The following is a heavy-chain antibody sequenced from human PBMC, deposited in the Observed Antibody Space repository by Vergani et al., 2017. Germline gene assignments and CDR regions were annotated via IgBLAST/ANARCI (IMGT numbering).Heavy chain of an antibody. CDR1: GYTFTSYG. J-gene: IGHJ4*02. CDR2: ISAYNGNT. CDR3: AREGGGVSGRYYFGTYYFDY. V-gene: IGHV1-18*04. Sequence: QVQLVQSGAEVKKPGASVKVSCKASGYTFTSYGISWVRQAPGQGLEWMGWISAYNGNTNYAQKLQGRVTMTTDTATSTAYMELRSLRSDDTAVYYCAREGGGVSGRYYFGTYYFDYWGQGTLVTVSS. D-gene: IGHD1-26*01.